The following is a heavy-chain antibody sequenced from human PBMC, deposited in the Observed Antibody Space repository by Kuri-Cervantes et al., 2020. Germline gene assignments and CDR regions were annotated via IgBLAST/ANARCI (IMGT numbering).Heavy chain of an antibody. D-gene: IGHD4-23*01. CDR3: AKERGYGGNRGILDY. Sequence: LTCAASGFTFDDYAMHWVRQAPGKGLEWVSGISWNSGSIGYADSVKGRFTISRDNAKNSLYLQMNSLRAEDTALYYCAKERGYGGNRGILDYWGQGTLVTVSS. CDR1: GFTFDDYA. CDR2: ISWNSGSI. V-gene: IGHV3-9*01. J-gene: IGHJ4*02.